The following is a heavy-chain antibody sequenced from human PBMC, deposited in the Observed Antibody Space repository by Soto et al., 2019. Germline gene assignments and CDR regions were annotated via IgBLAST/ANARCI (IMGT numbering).Heavy chain of an antibody. J-gene: IGHJ6*02. Sequence: QVQLVESGGGVVQPGRSLRLSCAASGFTFSSYGMHWVRQAPGKGLEWVAVIWYDGSNKYYADSVKGRFTISRDNSKNTLYLQMNSLRAEDTAVYYCARDRAHYYDSSGYTILYGMDVWGQGTTVTVSS. CDR1: GFTFSSYG. CDR2: IWYDGSNK. V-gene: IGHV3-33*01. CDR3: ARDRAHYYDSSGYTILYGMDV. D-gene: IGHD3-22*01.